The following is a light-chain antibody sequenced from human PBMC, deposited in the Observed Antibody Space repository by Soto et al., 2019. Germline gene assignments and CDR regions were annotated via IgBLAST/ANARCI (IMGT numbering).Light chain of an antibody. J-gene: IGKJ4*01. V-gene: IGKV3-15*01. CDR1: QSDASN. Sequence: DIVMTQSPATLSVSPGERATLSCRASQSDASNLAWYQQRPGQAPRLLIYGASTRATGVPARFSGSGSGTEFTLTISSLQSEDFAIYYCHHYNNWPHTFGGGTKVEIK. CDR2: GAS. CDR3: HHYNNWPHT.